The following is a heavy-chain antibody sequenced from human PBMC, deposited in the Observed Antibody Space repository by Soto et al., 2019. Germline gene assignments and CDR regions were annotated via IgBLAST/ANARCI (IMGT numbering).Heavy chain of an antibody. CDR1: GVTFSSYS. CDR3: ARVLLYYGMDV. CDR2: ISSSSSYI. D-gene: IGHD1-26*01. V-gene: IGHV3-21*01. J-gene: IGHJ6*02. Sequence: GSLRLSCAASGVTFSSYSMNWVRQAPGKGLEWVSSISSSSSYIYYADSVKGRFTISRDNAKNSLYLQMNSLRAEDTAVYYCARVLLYYGMDVWGQGTTVTVFS.